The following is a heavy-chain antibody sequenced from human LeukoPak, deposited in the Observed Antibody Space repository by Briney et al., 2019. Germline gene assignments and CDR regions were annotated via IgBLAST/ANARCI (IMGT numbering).Heavy chain of an antibody. V-gene: IGHV3-33*01. CDR1: GFPFSSYG. CDR2: IWYDGSNK. Sequence: GGSLRLSCAASGFPFSSYGMHWVRQAPGKGLEWVAVIWYDGSNKYYADSVKGRFTISRDSSKNTLYLQMNSLRAEDTAVYLWARVQSGYSRGWDPRASFLLWGRGTVVTVPS. J-gene: IGHJ2*01. CDR3: ARVQSGYSRGWDPRASFLL. D-gene: IGHD6-19*01.